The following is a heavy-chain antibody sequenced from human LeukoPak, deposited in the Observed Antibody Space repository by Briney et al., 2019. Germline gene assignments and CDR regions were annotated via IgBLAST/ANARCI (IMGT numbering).Heavy chain of an antibody. V-gene: IGHV3-21*01. CDR3: ARDGERFLEWLLSNYYYYMDV. CDR1: GFTSSSYS. Sequence: GGSLRLSCAASGFTSSSYSMNWVRQAPGKGLEWVSSISSSSSYIYYADSVKGRFTISRDNAKNSLYLQMNSLRAEDTAVYYCARDGERFLEWLLSNYYYYMDVWGKGTTVTVSS. D-gene: IGHD3-3*01. J-gene: IGHJ6*03. CDR2: ISSSSSYI.